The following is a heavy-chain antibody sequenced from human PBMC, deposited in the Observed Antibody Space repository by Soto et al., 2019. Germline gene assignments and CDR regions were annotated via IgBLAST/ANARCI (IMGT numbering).Heavy chain of an antibody. D-gene: IGHD2-15*01. V-gene: IGHV4-31*03. Sequence: SETLSLTCTVSGGSISSDNYFWSWIRQHPGKGLEWIGYIDYIGRAYYNPSLQSRVTTSVDTSKNQFSLRLSSVTVADTATYYCAREVKSGAASDAIDIRGQGTVVTVSS. J-gene: IGHJ3*02. CDR3: AREVKSGAASDAIDI. CDR1: GGSISSDNYF. CDR2: IDYIGRA.